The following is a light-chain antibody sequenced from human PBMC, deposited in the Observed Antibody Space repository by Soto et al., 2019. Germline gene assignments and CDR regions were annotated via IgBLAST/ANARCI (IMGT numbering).Light chain of an antibody. CDR3: QQYGSSPRLT. CDR2: AAS. CDR1: QSVTSSY. V-gene: IGKV3-20*01. J-gene: IGKJ4*01. Sequence: EIVLTQSPGTPSLSPGERATLSCRASQSVTSSYLAWYQQKPGQAPRLLIYAASSRATGIPDRFSGSGSGTDFPLTISRLEPEDFAVYYCQQYGSSPRLTFGGWTKVEIQ.